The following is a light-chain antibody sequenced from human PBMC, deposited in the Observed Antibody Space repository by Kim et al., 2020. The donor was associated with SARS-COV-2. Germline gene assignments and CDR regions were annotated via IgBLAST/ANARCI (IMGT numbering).Light chain of an antibody. CDR3: QHYGSSPYS. CDR2: GAS. CDR1: QSVSSTF. J-gene: IGKJ2*03. V-gene: IGKV3-20*01. Sequence: LSPGERATLSCRASQSVSSTFIAWYQNKPGQAPRLIIYGASSGATGIPDRFSGSGSGTDFILTISRLEPEDFAVYYCQHYGSSPYSFGQGTKLEI.